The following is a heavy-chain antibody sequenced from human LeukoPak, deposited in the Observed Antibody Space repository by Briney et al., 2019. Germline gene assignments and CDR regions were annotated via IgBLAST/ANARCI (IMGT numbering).Heavy chain of an antibody. V-gene: IGHV4-39*01. J-gene: IGHJ5*02. CDR2: IYYSGIT. CDR3: ARRNGHSWDVGNWFDP. CDR1: GGSIISSSYY. D-gene: IGHD6-13*01. Sequence: SETLSLTCSLSGGSIISSSYYWAWIRQPPGMGLEWIGSIYYSGITYYDSSLKSRATVSVDTSRNQFFLHLISVTAADTAVYYCARRNGHSWDVGNWFDPWGQGTLVTVSS.